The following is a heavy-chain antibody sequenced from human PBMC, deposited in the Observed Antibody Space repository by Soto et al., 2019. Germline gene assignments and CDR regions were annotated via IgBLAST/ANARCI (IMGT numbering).Heavy chain of an antibody. J-gene: IGHJ6*02. CDR2: IYPGDSVT. CDR3: ARHSYYGSGDIAAHYYYYGMDV. D-gene: IGHD3-10*01. CDR1: GYSFTSYW. V-gene: IGHV5-51*01. Sequence: PGESLKISCKGSGYSFTSYWIGWVRQMPGKGLEWMGIIYPGDSVTRYSPSFQGQVTISADKSISTAYLQWSSLKASDTAMYYCARHSYYGSGDIAAHYYYYGMDVWGQGTTVIVSS.